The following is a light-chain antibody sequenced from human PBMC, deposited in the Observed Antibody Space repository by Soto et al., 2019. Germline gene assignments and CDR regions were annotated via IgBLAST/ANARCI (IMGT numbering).Light chain of an antibody. CDR2: GAS. Sequence: EIVMTQSPATLSVSPGERATLSCRASQSVSSNLAWYQQKPGQAPRLLIYGASTRATGIPARFSGSGSGTEFTHPSSSLQSEDCAVYYCQQYNNWPPWPFGPGTKVEIK. J-gene: IGKJ1*01. CDR3: QQYNNWPPWP. CDR1: QSVSSN. V-gene: IGKV3-15*01.